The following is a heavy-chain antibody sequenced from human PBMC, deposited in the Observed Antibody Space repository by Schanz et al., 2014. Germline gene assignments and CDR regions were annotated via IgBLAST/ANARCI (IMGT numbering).Heavy chain of an antibody. D-gene: IGHD3-10*01. Sequence: QLQESGSGLMKPSQTLSLTCAVSGGSISSGGYYWSWIRQHPGKGLEWIGRIYSRGSSTYNPSLKSRVTISVDRSKNQFSLRLDSVTAADTAVYYCALREKPYGPFASWGQGALVTVSS. CDR2: IYSRGSS. CDR1: GGSISSGGYY. J-gene: IGHJ4*02. V-gene: IGHV4-61*02. CDR3: ALREKPYGPFAS.